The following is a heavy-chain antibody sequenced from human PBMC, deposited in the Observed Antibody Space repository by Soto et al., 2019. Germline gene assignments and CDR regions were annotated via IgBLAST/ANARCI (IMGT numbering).Heavy chain of an antibody. CDR1: GGSFSGYY. J-gene: IGHJ3*02. D-gene: IGHD5-18*01. CDR2: INHSGST. CDR3: ARGRASGYSYGPGGFDI. Sequence: QVQLQQWGAGLLKPSETLSLTCAVYGGSFSGYYWSWIRQPPGKGLEWIGEINHSGSTNYNPSLKSRVTISVDTSKNQFSLKLSSVTAADTAVYYCARGRASGYSYGPGGFDIWGQGTMVTVSS. V-gene: IGHV4-34*01.